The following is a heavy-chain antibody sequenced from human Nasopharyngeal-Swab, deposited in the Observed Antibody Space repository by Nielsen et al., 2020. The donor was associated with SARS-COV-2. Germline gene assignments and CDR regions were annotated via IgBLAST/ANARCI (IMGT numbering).Heavy chain of an antibody. CDR3: ARDSPRRGKNDY. CDR1: GFTFSSYE. CDR2: ISSSGSTI. Sequence: GGSLRLSCAASGFTFSSYEMNWVRQAPGKGLEWVSYISSSGSTIYYADSVKGRFTISRDNAKNSLYLQMNSLRPEDTAVYYCARDSPRRGKNDYWGQGTLVTVSS. J-gene: IGHJ4*02. V-gene: IGHV3-48*03. D-gene: IGHD5-24*01.